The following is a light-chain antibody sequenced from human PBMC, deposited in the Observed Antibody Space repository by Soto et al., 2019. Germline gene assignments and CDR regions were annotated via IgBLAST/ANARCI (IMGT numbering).Light chain of an antibody. J-gene: IGKJ1*01. CDR1: QSIGST. Sequence: EIVMTQSPDTLSVCPGERAALSGLASQSIGSTLTWYQQKPGQTPRLLIYDASTRATGIPARFSGIGSGTEFTLIISSLQSDDFAVYYCQQFNNWPPWTFGQGTKVDI. V-gene: IGKV3-15*01. CDR2: DAS. CDR3: QQFNNWPPWT.